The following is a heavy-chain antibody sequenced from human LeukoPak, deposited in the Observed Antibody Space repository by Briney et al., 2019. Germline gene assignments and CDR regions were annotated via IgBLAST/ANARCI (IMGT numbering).Heavy chain of an antibody. D-gene: IGHD6-19*01. V-gene: IGHV1-69*13. CDR2: IIPIFGTA. Sequence: GASVKVSCKASGYTFTSYDINWVRQAPGQGLEWMGGIIPIFGTANYAQKFQGRVTITADESTSTAYMELSSLRSEDTAVYYCARGTAIAVDVAFDIWGQGTMVTVSS. J-gene: IGHJ3*02. CDR1: GYTFTSYD. CDR3: ARGTAIAVDVAFDI.